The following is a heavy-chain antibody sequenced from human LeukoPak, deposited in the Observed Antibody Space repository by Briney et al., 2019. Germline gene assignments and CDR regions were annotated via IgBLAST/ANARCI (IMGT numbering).Heavy chain of an antibody. D-gene: IGHD4-17*01. CDR2: ISSSNSSI. Sequence: PGGSLRLSCAASGFTFSNYEMNWVRQTPGKGLEWVSYISSSNSSIYYADSVKGRFTISRDNAKSSLYLQMNSLRAEDTAVYYCARGRGDYGWDYFDYWGQGTLVTVSS. CDR1: GFTFSNYE. CDR3: ARGRGDYGWDYFDY. V-gene: IGHV3-48*03. J-gene: IGHJ4*02.